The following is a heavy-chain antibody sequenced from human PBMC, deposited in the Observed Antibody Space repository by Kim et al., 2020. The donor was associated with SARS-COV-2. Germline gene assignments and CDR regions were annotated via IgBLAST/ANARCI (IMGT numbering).Heavy chain of an antibody. V-gene: IGHV3-23*01. CDR3: AKDREIVVVVAATPFDY. J-gene: IGHJ4*02. Sequence: VKGRFTISRDNSKNTVDLQMNSLRAEDTAVYYCAKDREIVVVVAATPFDYWGQGTLVTVSS. D-gene: IGHD2-15*01.